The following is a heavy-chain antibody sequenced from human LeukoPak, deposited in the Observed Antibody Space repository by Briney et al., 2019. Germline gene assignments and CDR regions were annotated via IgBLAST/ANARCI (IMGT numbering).Heavy chain of an antibody. CDR1: GYSFTSYW. V-gene: IGHV5-51*01. CDR3: ASMAAAGTGYFDY. CDR2: IYPGDSDT. J-gene: IGHJ4*02. Sequence: AGESLEVSCNGSGYSFTSYWIGWVRRMPGKGLEWMGIIYPGDSDTRYSPTFQGQITISADKSISTAYLQWSSLKASDTAMYYCASMAAAGTGYFDYWGQGTLVTVSS. D-gene: IGHD6-13*01.